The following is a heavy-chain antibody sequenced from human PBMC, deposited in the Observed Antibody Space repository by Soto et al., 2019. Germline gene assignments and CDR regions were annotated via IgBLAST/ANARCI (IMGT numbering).Heavy chain of an antibody. D-gene: IGHD2-8*01. CDR2: IFDSGST. Sequence: QVQLQESGPGLVKPSETLSLTCTVSGGSISGGVHSWSWIRQPPGKGLEWIGHIFDSGSTYYYPSLKSRLTISVDTSKNQFSLRLSSVTAADTAVYYCAREIMPLTNDWYFDLWGRGTLVTVSS. V-gene: IGHV4-30-4*01. J-gene: IGHJ2*01. CDR1: GGSISGGVHS. CDR3: AREIMPLTNDWYFDL.